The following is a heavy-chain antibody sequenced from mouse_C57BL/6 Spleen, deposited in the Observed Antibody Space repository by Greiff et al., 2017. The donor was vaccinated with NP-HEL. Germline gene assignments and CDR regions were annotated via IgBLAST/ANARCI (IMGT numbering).Heavy chain of an antibody. J-gene: IGHJ4*01. D-gene: IGHD2-1*01. V-gene: IGHV1-64*01. Sequence: QVQLQQPGAELVKPGASVKLSCKASGYTFTSYWMHWVKQRPGQGLEWIGMIHPNSGSTNYNEKFKSKATLTVDKSSSTAYMQLSSLTSEDSAVYYCARSGMGGYGNYGMDYWGQGTSVTVSS. CDR2: IHPNSGST. CDR1: GYTFTSYW. CDR3: ARSGMGGYGNYGMDY.